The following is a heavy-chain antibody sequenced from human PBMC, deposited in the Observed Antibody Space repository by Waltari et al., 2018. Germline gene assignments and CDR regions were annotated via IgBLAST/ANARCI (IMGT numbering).Heavy chain of an antibody. D-gene: IGHD3-22*01. CDR2: LRNTGGT. V-gene: IGHV4-59*08. Sequence: QVQLQESGPGLVTPSETLSLTCTVSGDFLSDAHWTWIRQAPGKGLEWIAYLRNTGGTKCTPSLESRVTVSAVTSKKQFFLRLTSVTAADTAVYYCARLPTKYYDSIGWGFFDQWGQGILVTVSS. J-gene: IGHJ4*02. CDR1: GDFLSDAH. CDR3: ARLPTKYYDSIGWGFFDQ.